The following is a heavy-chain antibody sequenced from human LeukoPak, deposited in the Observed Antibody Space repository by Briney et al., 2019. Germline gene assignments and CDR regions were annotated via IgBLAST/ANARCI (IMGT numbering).Heavy chain of an antibody. CDR3: ARLYDILTGYYGPSDY. Sequence: PGESLKISCKGSGYSFTSYWIGWVRQMPGKGLEWMGIIYPGDSDTGYSPSFQGQVTISADKSISTAYLQWSSLKASDTAMYYCARLYDILTGYYGPSDYWGQGTLVTVSS. CDR2: IYPGDSDT. CDR1: GYSFTSYW. V-gene: IGHV5-51*01. D-gene: IGHD3-9*01. J-gene: IGHJ4*02.